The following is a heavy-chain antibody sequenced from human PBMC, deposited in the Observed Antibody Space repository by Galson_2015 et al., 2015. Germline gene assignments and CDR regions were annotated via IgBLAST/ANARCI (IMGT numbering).Heavy chain of an antibody. CDR1: GFTVSNNN. J-gene: IGHJ4*02. Sequence: SLRLSCAVSGFTVSNNNMNWVRQAPGKGLEWVSVIYSGGSTSYTDSVKGRFSISRDSSKNTIYLQMNSLRAEDTAGYYCAILMTTVTQIDYWGQRTLVTVSS. D-gene: IGHD4-17*01. CDR2: IYSGGST. V-gene: IGHV3-53*01. CDR3: AILMTTVTQIDY.